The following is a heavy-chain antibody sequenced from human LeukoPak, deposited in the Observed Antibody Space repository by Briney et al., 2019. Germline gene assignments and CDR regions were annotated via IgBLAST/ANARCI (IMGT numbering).Heavy chain of an antibody. D-gene: IGHD3-10*01. Sequence: ASVKVSCKASGYTFTGYYMHWVRQAPGQGLEWMGWINPNSGGTNYAQKFQGRVTMTWDTSVNTAYLEVNSLRSDDTAVYYCARDPSSMVRGVIVYYFDHWGQGTLVTVSS. V-gene: IGHV1-2*02. CDR3: ARDPSSMVRGVIVYYFDH. J-gene: IGHJ4*02. CDR1: GYTFTGYY. CDR2: INPNSGGT.